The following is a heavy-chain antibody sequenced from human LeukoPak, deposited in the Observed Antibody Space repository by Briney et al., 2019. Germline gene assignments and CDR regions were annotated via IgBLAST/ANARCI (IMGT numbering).Heavy chain of an antibody. CDR1: GYSFTSYW. CDR3: ARGVATGTYYYYGMDV. J-gene: IGHJ6*02. D-gene: IGHD5-12*01. CDR2: IYPGDSDT. Sequence: GESLKISCKASGYSFTSYWIGWVRQMPGKGLEWMGIIYPGDSDTRYSPSFQGQVTISADKSISTAYLQWSSLKASDTAMYYCARGVATGTYYYYGMDVWGQGTTVTVSS. V-gene: IGHV5-51*01.